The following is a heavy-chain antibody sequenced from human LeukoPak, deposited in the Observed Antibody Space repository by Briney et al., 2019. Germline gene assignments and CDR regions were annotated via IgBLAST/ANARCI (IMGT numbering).Heavy chain of an antibody. J-gene: IGHJ6*03. CDR3: ARRLLWFGELGYYYMDV. V-gene: IGHV4-34*01. CDR2: INHSGST. D-gene: IGHD3-10*01. CDR1: GGSFSGYY. Sequence: SETLSLTCAVYGGSFSGYYWSWIRQPPGKGLEWIGEINHSGSTNYNPSLKSRVTISVDTSKNQFSLKLSSVTAADTAVYYCARRLLWFGELGYYYMDVWGKGTTVTVSS.